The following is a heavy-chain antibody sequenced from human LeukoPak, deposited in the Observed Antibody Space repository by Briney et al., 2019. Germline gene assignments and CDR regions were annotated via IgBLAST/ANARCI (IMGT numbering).Heavy chain of an antibody. J-gene: IGHJ5*02. Sequence: SETLSLTCTVSGGSTSPYYWSWIRQSPEKGLEWIGQIYYGGSTIYNPSLESRVTISVDRSKSQFFLQLSSVTAADTAVYYCAGGDYYKYNSLDPWGQGTLVTVSS. CDR1: GGSTSPYY. D-gene: IGHD2-21*01. V-gene: IGHV4-59*01. CDR2: IYYGGST. CDR3: AGGDYYKYNSLDP.